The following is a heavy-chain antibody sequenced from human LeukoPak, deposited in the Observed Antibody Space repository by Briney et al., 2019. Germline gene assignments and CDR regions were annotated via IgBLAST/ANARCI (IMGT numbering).Heavy chain of an antibody. J-gene: IGHJ6*03. CDR3: TTPENCYPCRDYYYYMDV. V-gene: IGHV3-15*01. CDR2: IKSKTDGGTT. Sequence: GGSLRLSCAASGFTFSNAWVSWVRQAPGKGLEWVGRIKSKTDGGTTDYAAPVKGRFTISRDDSKNTLFLQINSLKTEYTAVYYCTTPENCYPCRDYYYYMDVWGKGTTVIVSS. D-gene: IGHD2-15*01. CDR1: GFTFSNAW.